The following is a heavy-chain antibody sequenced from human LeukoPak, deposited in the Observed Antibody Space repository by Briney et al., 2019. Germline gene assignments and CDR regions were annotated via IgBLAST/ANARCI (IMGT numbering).Heavy chain of an antibody. V-gene: IGHV3-48*03. CDR1: GFTFSSYE. CDR2: ISSSGSTI. D-gene: IGHD5-18*01. CDR3: ARVDTAMAFDY. J-gene: IGHJ4*02. Sequence: GGPLRLSCAASGFTFSSYEMNWVRQAPGKGLEWVSYISSSGSTIYYADSVKGRFTISRDNAKNSLYLQMNSLRGEDTAVYYCARVDTAMAFDYWGQGTLVTVSS.